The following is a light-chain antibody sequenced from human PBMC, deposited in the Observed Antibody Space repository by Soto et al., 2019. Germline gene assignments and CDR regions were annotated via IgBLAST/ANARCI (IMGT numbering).Light chain of an antibody. CDR2: GAS. V-gene: IGKV3-15*01. CDR1: QSVSSK. J-gene: IGKJ5*01. CDR3: QQYHSTPIA. Sequence: EIVMTQSPATLSVSPGERATLSCRASQSVSSKLAWYQQKPGQAPRLLIYGASTRATGIPARFSGSGSGTEFTLTISSLQTEDVAVYYCQQYHSTPIAFGQGTRLEIK.